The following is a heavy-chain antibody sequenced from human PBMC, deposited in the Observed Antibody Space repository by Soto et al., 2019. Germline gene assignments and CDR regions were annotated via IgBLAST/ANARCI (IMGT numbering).Heavy chain of an antibody. D-gene: IGHD3-16*01. V-gene: IGHV4-30-4*01. CDR2: IYYSGNT. CDR1: GGSTSSDNY. Sequence: SETLSLTCTVSGGSTSSDNYWSWIRQPPGKGLEWIGHIYYSGNTDYNPSLKSRLAISIDTSKNQFSLKLSSVTAADTAVYFCAREGGESSDGLYYVDSWGQGSLVTV. J-gene: IGHJ4*02. CDR3: AREGGESSDGLYYVDS.